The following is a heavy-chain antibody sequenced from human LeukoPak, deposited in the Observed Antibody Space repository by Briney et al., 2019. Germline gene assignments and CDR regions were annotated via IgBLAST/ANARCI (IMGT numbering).Heavy chain of an antibody. CDR2: INPSGGST. D-gene: IGHD3-16*02. J-gene: IGHJ3*02. CDR1: GYTFTGYY. CDR3: ASEYDYVWGSYRQNTFDI. V-gene: IGHV1-46*01. Sequence: ASVKVFCKASGYTFTGYYMHWVRQAPGQGLEWMGIINPSGGSTSYAQKFQGRVTMTRDMSTSTVYMELSSLRSEDTAVYYCASEYDYVWGSYRQNTFDIWGQGTMVTVSS.